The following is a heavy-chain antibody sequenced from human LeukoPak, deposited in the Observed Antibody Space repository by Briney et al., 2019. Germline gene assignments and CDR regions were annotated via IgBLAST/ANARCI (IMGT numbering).Heavy chain of an antibody. CDR2: IYYSGST. Sequence: SETPSLTCTVSGGSISSHYWSWIRQPPGKGLEWIGHIYYSGSTNYNPSLKSRVTISVDTSKNQFSLKLSSVTAADTAVYYCARADYDILTGYTGSNWFDPWGQGTLVTVSS. D-gene: IGHD3-9*01. V-gene: IGHV4-59*11. J-gene: IGHJ5*02. CDR3: ARADYDILTGYTGSNWFDP. CDR1: GGSISSHY.